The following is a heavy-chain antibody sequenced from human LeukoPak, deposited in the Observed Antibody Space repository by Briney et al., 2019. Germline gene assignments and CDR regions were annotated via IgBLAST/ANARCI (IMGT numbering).Heavy chain of an antibody. V-gene: IGHV1-18*01. Sequence: ASVKVSCKASGYTFTSYGISWVRQAPGRGLEWMGWISAYNGNTNYAQKLQGRVTMTTDTSTSTAYMELRSLRSDDTAVYYCARVNRITIFGVVIGYYFDYWGQGTLVTVSS. CDR1: GYTFTSYG. CDR2: ISAYNGNT. J-gene: IGHJ4*02. CDR3: ARVNRITIFGVVIGYYFDY. D-gene: IGHD3-3*01.